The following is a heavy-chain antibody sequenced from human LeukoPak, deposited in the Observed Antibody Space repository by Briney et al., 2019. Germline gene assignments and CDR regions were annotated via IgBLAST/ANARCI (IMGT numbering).Heavy chain of an antibody. D-gene: IGHD4-17*01. CDR1: GYSISSGYY. CDR2: VYHSGIT. Sequence: SETLSLTCAVSGYSISSGYYWGWIRQPPGKGLEWIGSVYHSGITYYNPSLMSRVTISVDTSKNQFSLELSSVTAADTAVYYCARDYVGDSKGYAYWGQGTLVTVSS. CDR3: ARDYVGDSKGYAY. V-gene: IGHV4-38-2*02. J-gene: IGHJ4*02.